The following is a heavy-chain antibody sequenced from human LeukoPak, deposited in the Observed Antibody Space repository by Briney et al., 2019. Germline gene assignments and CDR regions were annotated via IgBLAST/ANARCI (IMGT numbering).Heavy chain of an antibody. CDR3: APGIFDWLPREEYYFDY. J-gene: IGHJ4*02. Sequence: PSETLSLTCTVSGYSISRGYYWGWIRPPPGKGLEWIGSIYHSGSTYYNSSLKSRVTISLDTSKNQFSLKLSSVTAADTAVYYCAPGIFDWLPREEYYFDYWGQGTLVTVSS. V-gene: IGHV4-38-2*02. CDR2: IYHSGST. CDR1: GYSISRGYY. D-gene: IGHD3-9*01.